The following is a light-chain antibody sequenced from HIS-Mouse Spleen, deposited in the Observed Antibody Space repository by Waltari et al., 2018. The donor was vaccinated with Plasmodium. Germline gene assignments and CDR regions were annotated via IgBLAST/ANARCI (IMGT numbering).Light chain of an antibody. CDR2: RNN. Sequence: QSVLTQPPSASGTPGQRVTISCSGSSSNIGSNYVYWYQQLPGTAPKLLIYRNNPLPSGVPDRFSGSKSCTSASLAISGLRSEDEADYYCAAWDDSLSGVVFGGGTKLTVL. CDR1: SSNIGSNY. J-gene: IGLJ2*01. CDR3: AAWDDSLSGVV. V-gene: IGLV1-47*01.